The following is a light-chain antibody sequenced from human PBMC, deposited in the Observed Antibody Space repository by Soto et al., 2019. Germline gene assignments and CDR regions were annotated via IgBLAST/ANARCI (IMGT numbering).Light chain of an antibody. V-gene: IGKV3D-20*02. Sequence: EIVLTQSPCTLSLSPGERASVSCRASQGVSSGYLAWYQQNPGQAPRLIIYGASSRATGIPDRFSGSGSGTDFTLTISSLEPEDFAVYYCQQRRSWPPTITFGQGTRLEIK. CDR1: QGVSSGY. CDR3: QQRRSWPPTIT. J-gene: IGKJ5*01. CDR2: GAS.